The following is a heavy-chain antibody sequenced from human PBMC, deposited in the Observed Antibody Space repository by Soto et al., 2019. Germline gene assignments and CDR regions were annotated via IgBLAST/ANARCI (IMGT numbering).Heavy chain of an antibody. V-gene: IGHV4-34*01. Sequence: NPSETLYLTCAVYGGSFSGDHWTWIRQPPGKGLEWIGEVNHSGSTNYNPSLKSRVTLSVDTSKNQISLKVKSVTAADTAVYYCARRYCSTTSCLAGFDPWGRGTLVTVSS. D-gene: IGHD2-2*01. CDR3: ARRYCSTTSCLAGFDP. CDR2: VNHSGST. J-gene: IGHJ5*02. CDR1: GGSFSGDH.